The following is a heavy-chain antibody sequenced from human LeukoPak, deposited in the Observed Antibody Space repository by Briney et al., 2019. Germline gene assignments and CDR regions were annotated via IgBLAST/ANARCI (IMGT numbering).Heavy chain of an antibody. D-gene: IGHD6-13*01. V-gene: IGHV4-4*02. J-gene: IGHJ5*02. CDR3: ARGQQLVRHWFAP. CDR2: IYHRGNT. Sequence: SETLSLTCAVSGGSISSSNWWNWVRQTPGKGLEWIGEIYHRGNTHYNPSLKSRVTISVDTSKNQFSLKLSSVTAADTAVYYCARGQQLVRHWFAPWGQGTLVTVSS. CDR1: GGSISSSNW.